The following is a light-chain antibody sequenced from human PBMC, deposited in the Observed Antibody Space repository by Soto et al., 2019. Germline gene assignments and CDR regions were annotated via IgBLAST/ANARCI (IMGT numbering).Light chain of an antibody. Sequence: DIVMTQSPASLAVSLGERATINCRSSQSVLYNSNNKNYLAWYQQKPGQPPKLLIYWASSRESGVPDRFSGSGSGTDFTLTISSLQAEDVAVYSCQQYFNTPITFGQGTRLEIK. CDR1: QSVLYNSNNKNY. CDR2: WAS. J-gene: IGKJ5*01. V-gene: IGKV4-1*01. CDR3: QQYFNTPIT.